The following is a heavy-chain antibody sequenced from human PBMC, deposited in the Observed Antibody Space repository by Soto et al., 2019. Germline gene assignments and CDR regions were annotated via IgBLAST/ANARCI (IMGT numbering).Heavy chain of an antibody. D-gene: IGHD3-10*01. CDR2: IYPGDSDT. V-gene: IGHV5-51*01. CDR1: GYSFTSYW. CDR3: ARHAGGGSGSYAPPYYYYYMDV. Sequence: GESLKISCKGSGYSFTSYWIGWVRQMPGKGLEWMGIIYPGDSDTRYSPSFQGQVTISADKSISTAYLQWSSLKASDTAMYYCARHAGGGSGSYAPPYYYYYMDVWGKGTTVTVSS. J-gene: IGHJ6*03.